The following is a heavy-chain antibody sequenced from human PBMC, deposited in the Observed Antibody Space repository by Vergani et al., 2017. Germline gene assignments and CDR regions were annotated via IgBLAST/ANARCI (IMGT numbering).Heavy chain of an antibody. J-gene: IGHJ4*02. Sequence: QVQLVESGGGVVQRGGSLRLSCATSGFTLSNYDMQWIRQGPGKGLEFVAFIQFDGSNQYYADSVKGRFTLSSDFSKNTLYLQMNSLRTDDTATYYCAKHFRGWGIDYWGQGTQVIFSS. CDR3: AKHFRGWGIDY. D-gene: IGHD3-16*01. CDR2: IQFDGSNQ. V-gene: IGHV3-30*02. CDR1: GFTLSNYD.